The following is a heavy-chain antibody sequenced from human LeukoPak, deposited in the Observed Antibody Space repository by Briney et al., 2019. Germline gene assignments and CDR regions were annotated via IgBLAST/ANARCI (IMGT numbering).Heavy chain of an antibody. Sequence: GASVKVSCKASGYTFTSYAVHWVRQAPGQRLEWMGWINAGNGNTKYSQKFQGRVTITRDTSASTAYMELSSLRSEDTAVYYCARDRSPTYYCGSGSYWSYFDYWGQGTLVTVSS. CDR2: INAGNGNT. V-gene: IGHV1-3*01. CDR1: GYTFTSYA. J-gene: IGHJ4*02. CDR3: ARDRSPTYYCGSGSYWSYFDY. D-gene: IGHD3-10*01.